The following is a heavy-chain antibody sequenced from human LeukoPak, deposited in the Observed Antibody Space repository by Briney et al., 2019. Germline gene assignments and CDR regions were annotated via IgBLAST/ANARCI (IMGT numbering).Heavy chain of an antibody. CDR2: IKTNIDGATT. CDR3: ATVGYSGSYFDF. Sequence: PGGSLRLSCAASGFIFSPVWMSWVRQAPGKGLEWVGRIKTNIDGATTDYAAPVKGRFTMSRDDSKNTVYLQMNSLQTEDTAVYYCATVGYSGSYFDFWGQGTLVTVSS. D-gene: IGHD1-26*01. V-gene: IGHV3-15*01. J-gene: IGHJ4*02. CDR1: GFIFSPVW.